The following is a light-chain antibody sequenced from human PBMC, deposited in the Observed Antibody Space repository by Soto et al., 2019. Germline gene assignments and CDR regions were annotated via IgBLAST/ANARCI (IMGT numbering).Light chain of an antibody. CDR1: QSINSW. CDR3: QQYNSYSPPWT. CDR2: KAS. Sequence: DIQMTHSPSTLSASVGDRVTITCRASQSINSWLAWYQQKPGKAPKLLIYKASSLESGVPSRFSGSGSGTEFTLTISNLQPDDFATYYCQQYNSYSPPWTFGQGTKVEIK. J-gene: IGKJ1*01. V-gene: IGKV1-5*03.